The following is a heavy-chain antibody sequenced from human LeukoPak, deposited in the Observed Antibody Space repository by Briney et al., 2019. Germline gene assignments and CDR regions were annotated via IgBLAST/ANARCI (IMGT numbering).Heavy chain of an antibody. D-gene: IGHD6-13*01. CDR2: INPSGGST. V-gene: IGHV1-46*01. J-gene: IGHJ5*02. Sequence: ASVKVSCKASGYTFTSFYMHWVRQAPGQGLEWVGIINPSGGSTTYGQKFQGRVTMTRDTSTSTVYMELRSLRSDDTAVYYCARDGGSSSWPGKSWGQGTLVTVSS. CDR1: GYTFTSFY. CDR3: ARDGGSSSWPGKS.